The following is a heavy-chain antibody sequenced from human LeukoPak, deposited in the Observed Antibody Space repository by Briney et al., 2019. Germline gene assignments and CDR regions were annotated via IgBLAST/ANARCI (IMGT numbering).Heavy chain of an antibody. CDR1: GFTVSSNY. CDR3: ASTSGTYHFDP. CDR2: IYSGGST. V-gene: IGHV3-53*01. D-gene: IGHD1-26*01. Sequence: GGSLRLSCAASGFTVSSNYMSWVRQAPGKGLEWVSVIYSGGSTYYADSVKGRFTISRDNAKNTLYLQMNSLRVEDTAVYYCASTSGTYHFDPWGQGTLVTVSS. J-gene: IGHJ5*02.